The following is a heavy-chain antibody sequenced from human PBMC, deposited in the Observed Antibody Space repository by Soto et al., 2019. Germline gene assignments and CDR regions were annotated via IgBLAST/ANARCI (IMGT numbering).Heavy chain of an antibody. CDR1: GYTFTGYY. Sequence: ASVKVSCKASGYTFTGYYMHWVRQAPGQGLEWMGWINPNSGGTNYAQKFQGRVTMTRDTSISTAYMELSRLRSDDTAVYYCARGYYYHSSGYYGFDYWGQGTLVTVYS. CDR2: INPNSGGT. D-gene: IGHD3-22*01. J-gene: IGHJ4*02. V-gene: IGHV1-2*02. CDR3: ARGYYYHSSGYYGFDY.